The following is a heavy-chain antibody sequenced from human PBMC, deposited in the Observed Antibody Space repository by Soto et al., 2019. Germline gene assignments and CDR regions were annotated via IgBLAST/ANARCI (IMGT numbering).Heavy chain of an antibody. D-gene: IGHD4-17*01. CDR1: GGSINNHY. J-gene: IGHJ4*02. V-gene: IGHV4-59*11. CDR2: IYYNGST. Sequence: PSETLSLTCTVSGGSINNHYWSWIRQPPGKGLEWLGDIYYNGSTNYNPSLKSRVTISVDKSKNQFSLKLSSVTAADTAVYYCAVDYGDYVLDYWGQGTLVTVSS. CDR3: AVDYGDYVLDY.